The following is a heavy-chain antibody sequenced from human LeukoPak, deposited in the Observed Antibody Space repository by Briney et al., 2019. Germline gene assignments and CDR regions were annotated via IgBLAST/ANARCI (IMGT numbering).Heavy chain of an antibody. J-gene: IGHJ4*02. D-gene: IGHD6-13*01. CDR2: IYYSGST. V-gene: IGHV4-59*01. Sequence: SETLSLTCTVSGGSISSYYWSWIRQPPGKGLEWIGYIYYSGSTNYNPSLKSRVTISVDTSKNQFSLKLCSVTAADTAVYYCARAKGDLYSSSWYRSYYFDYWGQGTLVTVSS. CDR3: ARAKGDLYSSSWYRSYYFDY. CDR1: GGSISSYY.